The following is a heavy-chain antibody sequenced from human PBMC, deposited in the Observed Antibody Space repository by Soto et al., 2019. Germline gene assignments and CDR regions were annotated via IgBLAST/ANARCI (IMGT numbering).Heavy chain of an antibody. D-gene: IGHD6-13*01. J-gene: IGHJ5*02. CDR1: GGSFSDYY. V-gene: IGHV4-34*01. CDR2: ITHSGST. CDR3: ARGVENQAAAAANWFDP. Sequence: SETLTLTCAVYGGSFSDYYWTCIRQPPGKGLEWIVEITHSGSTNYNASLKSRVTISVDTSKNQFSLKLSSVTAADTAVYYCARGVENQAAAAANWFDPWGQGTLVTVSS.